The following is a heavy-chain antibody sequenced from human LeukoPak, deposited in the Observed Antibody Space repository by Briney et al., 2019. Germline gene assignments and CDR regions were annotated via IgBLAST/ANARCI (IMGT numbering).Heavy chain of an antibody. CDR1: GYTFTSYH. CDR3: TRDGGNWGDSDY. Sequence: ASVKVSCKTSGYTFTSYHIHWVRQAPEQGLEWMGIIDPGYTATTYAQKFQGRLTMTTDTSTSAVYMELNSLRSEDTAVYYCTRDGGNWGDSDYWGQGTLVTVSS. CDR2: IDPGYTAT. J-gene: IGHJ4*02. D-gene: IGHD7-27*01. V-gene: IGHV1-46*01.